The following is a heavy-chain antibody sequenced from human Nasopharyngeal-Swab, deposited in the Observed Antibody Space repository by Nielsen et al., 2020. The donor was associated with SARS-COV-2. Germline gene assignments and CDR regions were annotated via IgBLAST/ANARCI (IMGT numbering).Heavy chain of an antibody. CDR3: AKDLTSIAVAGPIIDY. J-gene: IGHJ4*02. Sequence: WIRQPPGKGLEWVSAISGGGGSTYYADSVKGRFTISRDNSKNTLYLQMNSLRAEDTAVYYCAKDLTSIAVAGPIIDYWGQGTLVTVSS. D-gene: IGHD6-19*01. CDR2: ISGGGGST. V-gene: IGHV3-23*01.